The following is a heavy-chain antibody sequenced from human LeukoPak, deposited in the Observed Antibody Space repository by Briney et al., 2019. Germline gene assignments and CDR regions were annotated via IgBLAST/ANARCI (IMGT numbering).Heavy chain of an antibody. J-gene: IGHJ5*01. D-gene: IGHD5-12*01. CDR2: IYYSGST. CDR3: ARDPRYSGYDGFDS. CDR1: GGSISSYY. V-gene: IGHV4-59*01. Sequence: PSETLSLTCTVSGGSISSYYRSWIRQPPGKGLEWIGYIYYSGSTNYNPSLKSRVTISVDTSKNQFSLKLSSVTAADTAVYYCARDPRYSGYDGFDSWGQGTLVTVSS.